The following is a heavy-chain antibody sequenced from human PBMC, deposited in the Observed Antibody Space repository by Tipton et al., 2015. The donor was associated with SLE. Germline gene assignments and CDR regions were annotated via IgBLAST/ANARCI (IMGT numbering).Heavy chain of an antibody. CDR3: ARDMTATWYYS. V-gene: IGHV4-61*09. J-gene: IGHJ5*01. D-gene: IGHD3-16*01. CDR1: GASINSGSYY. CDR2: VSTSGAT. Sequence: LRLSCSVSGASINSGSYYWSWMRQPAGKELEWIGHVSTSGATSYNPSLQSRVTISIDTSKNQFSLKLTSVTAADTAMYYCARDMTATWYYSWGQGTQVTVSS.